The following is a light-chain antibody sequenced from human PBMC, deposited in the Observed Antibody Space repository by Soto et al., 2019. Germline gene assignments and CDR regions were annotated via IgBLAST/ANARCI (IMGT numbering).Light chain of an antibody. CDR2: AAS. CDR3: QQTYTTPGT. J-gene: IGKJ1*01. Sequence: DTQMTQSPSSLSASVGDRVTISCRASQSISRYLNWYQQKLGNAPKLLIYAASSLQSGVPSRFSGSGSGTDFTLTISSLQPEDFATYYCQQTYTTPGTFGQGTKVEIK. CDR1: QSISRY. V-gene: IGKV1-39*01.